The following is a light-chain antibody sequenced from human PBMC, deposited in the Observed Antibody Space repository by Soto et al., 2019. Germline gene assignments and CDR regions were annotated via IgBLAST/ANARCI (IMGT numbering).Light chain of an antibody. Sequence: DIQMTQSPYSLSASVGDRVTITCRASQSISSYLNWYQQKPGKAPKLLIYAASSLQSGVPSRFSGSGSGTDFTLTISSLQPEDFATYYCQQSYSTLPITFGQGTRLEIK. V-gene: IGKV1-39*01. CDR3: QQSYSTLPIT. CDR2: AAS. CDR1: QSISSY. J-gene: IGKJ5*01.